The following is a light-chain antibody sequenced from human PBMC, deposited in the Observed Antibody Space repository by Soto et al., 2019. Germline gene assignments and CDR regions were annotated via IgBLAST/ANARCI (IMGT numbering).Light chain of an antibody. Sequence: EIVLTQSPGTLSLSPGERATLSCRASQTVSSSYLAWYQQKPGQAPRLLIYGASSRATGIPDRFTGSGSGTDFTLTISRLEPEDFAVYYCQKCGSPLWTFGQGTKVEIK. CDR1: QTVSSSY. V-gene: IGKV3-20*01. CDR2: GAS. CDR3: QKCGSPLWT. J-gene: IGKJ1*01.